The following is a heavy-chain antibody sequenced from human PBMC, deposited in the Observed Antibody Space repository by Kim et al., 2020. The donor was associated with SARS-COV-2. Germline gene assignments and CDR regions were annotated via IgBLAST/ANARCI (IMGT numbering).Heavy chain of an antibody. D-gene: IGHD3-10*01. J-gene: IGHJ3*02. Sequence: AVSVKSRITINPDTSKNQFSLQLNSVTPEDTAVYYCARGVLWFGNDAFDIWGQGTMVTVSS. V-gene: IGHV6-1*01. CDR3: ARGVLWFGNDAFDI.